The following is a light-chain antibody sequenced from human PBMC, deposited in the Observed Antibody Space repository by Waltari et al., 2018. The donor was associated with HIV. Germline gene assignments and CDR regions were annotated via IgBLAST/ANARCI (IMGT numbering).Light chain of an antibody. Sequence: QSALTQAPSASGTPGQRVDISCSGATSNIGSNNVNWYQHLPGAAPKLLIYDNNQRPSGVPDRFSGFKSGTSASLAISGLQSQDEADYYCTTWDDRLNALVFGGGTEVTVL. CDR3: TTWDDRLNALV. V-gene: IGLV1-44*01. J-gene: IGLJ3*02. CDR1: TSNIGSNN. CDR2: DNN.